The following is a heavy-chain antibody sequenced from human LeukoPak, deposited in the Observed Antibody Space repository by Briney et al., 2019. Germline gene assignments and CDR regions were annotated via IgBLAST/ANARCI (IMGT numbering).Heavy chain of an antibody. J-gene: IGHJ6*03. CDR2: ISSSGSTI. D-gene: IGHD3-22*01. Sequence: GGSLRLSCAASGFTFSDYYMSWIRQTPGKGLEWVSYISSSGSTIYYADSVKGRFTISRDNAKNSLYLQMNSLRAEDTAVYYCASWVYDSSGYYHYYYMDVWGKGTTVTVSS. CDR1: GFTFSDYY. V-gene: IGHV3-11*01. CDR3: ASWVYDSSGYYHYYYMDV.